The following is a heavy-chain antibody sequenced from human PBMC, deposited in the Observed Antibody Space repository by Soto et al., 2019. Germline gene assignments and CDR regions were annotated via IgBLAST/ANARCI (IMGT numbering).Heavy chain of an antibody. D-gene: IGHD2-2*01. Sequence: QLLESGPGLVKPSETLSLSCTVSGDSMTIRDFLWGWVRQSPGKGLEWIGGIYYSGSAYYNPSLGSRATLSVDTSRNQFFLSVTSVTAADTAVYYCARPLYAHGAFGIWGQGKLVTVSS. CDR1: GDSMTIRDFL. J-gene: IGHJ3*02. V-gene: IGHV4-39*01. CDR2: IYYSGSA. CDR3: ARPLYAHGAFGI.